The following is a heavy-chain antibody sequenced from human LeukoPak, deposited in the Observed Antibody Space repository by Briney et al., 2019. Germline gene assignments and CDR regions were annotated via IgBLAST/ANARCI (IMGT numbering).Heavy chain of an antibody. CDR3: ARTTGNGHWLIQF. CDR1: GFTFSNYA. J-gene: IGHJ4*02. CDR2: ISDGGVST. V-gene: IGHV3-23*01. Sequence: GGSLRLSCAASGFTFSNYAMTWVRQAPGKGLEWVSSISDGGVSTYYADSVKGRFTVSRDNSKNTLFLQLNSLSAEDTGVYYCARTTGNGHWLIQFWGQGTLVTVSS. D-gene: IGHD4-23*01.